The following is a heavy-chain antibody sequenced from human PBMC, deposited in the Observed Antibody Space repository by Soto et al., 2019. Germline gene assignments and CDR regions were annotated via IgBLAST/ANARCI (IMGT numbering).Heavy chain of an antibody. D-gene: IGHD3-22*01. CDR1: GYTFTSYG. CDR3: AGHSSGVPGYYYGMDV. Sequence: SVKVSCKTSGYTFTSYGISWVRQAPGQGLEWMGGIIPIFGTADYAQKFQGRVTITADESTSTAYMELSSLRSEDTAVYYCAGHSSGVPGYYYGMDVWGQGTTVTVSS. J-gene: IGHJ6*02. CDR2: IIPIFGTA. V-gene: IGHV1-69*13.